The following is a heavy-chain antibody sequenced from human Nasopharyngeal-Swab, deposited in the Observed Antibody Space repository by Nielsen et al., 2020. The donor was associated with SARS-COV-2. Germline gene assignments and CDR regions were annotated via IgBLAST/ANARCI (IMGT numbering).Heavy chain of an antibody. J-gene: IGHJ4*02. Sequence: SVTVSCKASDYSFTNSAISWVRQAPGQGLEWMGGIVPALGLPNYAQKFRGRVTISADRSTTTSYLELSSLRSEDTAIYYCAREGEYGAYDAPDYWGQGTLVTVSS. CDR3: AREGEYGAYDAPDY. CDR2: IVPALGLP. V-gene: IGHV1-69*10. CDR1: DYSFTNSA. D-gene: IGHD5-12*01.